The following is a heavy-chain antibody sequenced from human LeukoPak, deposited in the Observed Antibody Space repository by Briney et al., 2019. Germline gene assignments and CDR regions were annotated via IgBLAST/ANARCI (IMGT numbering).Heavy chain of an antibody. V-gene: IGHV3-7*01. D-gene: IGHD5-18*01. CDR2: IKQDGSEK. CDR1: GFTLSNYW. Sequence: GGSLRLSCAASGFTLSNYWMSWVRQAPGKGLEWVANIKQDGSEKYYVGSVKGRFTISRDNAKTSLYLQMISLRAEDTAVYYCARHLSGVTGYTYGRGIDYWGQGTLVSVSS. CDR3: ARHLSGVTGYTYGRGIDY. J-gene: IGHJ4*02.